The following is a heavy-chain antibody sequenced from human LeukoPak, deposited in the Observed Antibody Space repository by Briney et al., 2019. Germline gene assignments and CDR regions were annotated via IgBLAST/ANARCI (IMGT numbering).Heavy chain of an antibody. CDR1: GGTFCSYA. CDR3: AREYYDFWSGYYFYNWFDP. V-gene: IGHV1-69*13. D-gene: IGHD3-3*01. J-gene: IGHJ5*02. Sequence: ASVKVSCKASGGTFCSYAISWVRQAPGQGLERMGGIIPIFGTANYAQKFQGRVTITADESTSTAYMELSSLRSEDTAVYYCAREYYDFWSGYYFYNWFDPWGQGTLVTVSS. CDR2: IIPIFGTA.